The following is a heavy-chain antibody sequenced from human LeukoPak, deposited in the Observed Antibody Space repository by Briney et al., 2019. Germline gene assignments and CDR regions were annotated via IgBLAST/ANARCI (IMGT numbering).Heavy chain of an antibody. CDR1: GFTFSSYS. J-gene: IGHJ6*03. V-gene: IGHV3-23*01. CDR3: AKDGLTIFGVVIRPSLYYMDV. D-gene: IGHD3-3*01. CDR2: ISGSGGST. Sequence: PGGSLRLSCAASGFTFSSYSMNWVRQAPGKGLEWVSAISGSGGSTYYADSVKGRFTISRDNSKNTLYLQMNSLRAEDTAVYYCAKDGLTIFGVVIRPSLYYMDVWGKGTTVTVSS.